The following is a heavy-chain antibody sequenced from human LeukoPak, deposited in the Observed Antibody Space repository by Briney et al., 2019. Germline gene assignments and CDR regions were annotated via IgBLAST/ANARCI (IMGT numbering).Heavy chain of an antibody. CDR3: AATSEDYTINWNV. Sequence: GASVKVSCKTTGYLFKDDFMQWVRQAPGQGVEWRGLINPDSGFTSYANSFQDKVTMTRDTSISTAYMEVTRQKSDGTAVYYYAATSEDYTINWNVWGQGTLVTAST. D-gene: IGHD3-3*01. CDR2: INPDSGFT. CDR1: GYLFKDDF. V-gene: IGHV1-2*02. J-gene: IGHJ4*02.